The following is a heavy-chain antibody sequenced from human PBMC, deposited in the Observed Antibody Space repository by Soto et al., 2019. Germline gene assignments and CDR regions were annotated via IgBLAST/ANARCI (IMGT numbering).Heavy chain of an antibody. CDR3: ARDSDLNWFDP. J-gene: IGHJ5*02. D-gene: IGHD3-10*01. Sequence: PGGSMRLSCAAAGFTFDDYGMSWVRQAPGKGLEWVSGINWNGGSTGYADSVKGRFTISRDNAKNSLYLQMNSLRAEDTALYHCARDSDLNWFDPWGQGTLVTVSS. CDR1: GFTFDDYG. CDR2: INWNGGST. V-gene: IGHV3-20*01.